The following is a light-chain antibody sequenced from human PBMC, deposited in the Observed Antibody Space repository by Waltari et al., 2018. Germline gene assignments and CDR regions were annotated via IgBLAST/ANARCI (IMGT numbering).Light chain of an antibody. V-gene: IGKV1-39*01. J-gene: IGKJ2*01. Sequence: DIQMTQYPSSLSASVGDRVTITCRASQSIRSHLSWYQQKPGKAPNLLIYRASNLQNGVPSRFSGSGSGTDFTLTISSLQPEDIATYYCQQSYDTPYTFGQGTKLEIK. CDR2: RAS. CDR1: QSIRSH. CDR3: QQSYDTPYT.